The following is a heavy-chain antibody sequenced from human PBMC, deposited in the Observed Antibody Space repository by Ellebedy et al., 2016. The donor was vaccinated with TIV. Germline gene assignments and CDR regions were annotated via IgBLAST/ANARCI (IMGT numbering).Heavy chain of an antibody. Sequence: SETLSLTCAVYGGSFSGYYWSWIRQPPGKGLEWIGEINHSGSTNYNPSLKSRVTVSVDTSKNQFSLKLSSVTAADTAVYYCARRTRQWLVRALLPARRYNWFDPWGQGTLVTVSS. V-gene: IGHV4-34*01. J-gene: IGHJ5*02. CDR1: GGSFSGYY. CDR2: INHSGST. D-gene: IGHD6-19*01. CDR3: ARRTRQWLVRALLPARRYNWFDP.